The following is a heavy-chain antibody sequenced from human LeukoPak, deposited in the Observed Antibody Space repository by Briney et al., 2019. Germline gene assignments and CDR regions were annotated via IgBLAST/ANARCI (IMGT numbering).Heavy chain of an antibody. CDR2: ISGSGGST. CDR3: AKDTYYDFWSGYQFDY. V-gene: IGHV3-23*01. J-gene: IGHJ4*02. CDR1: GFTFSSYA. D-gene: IGHD3-3*01. Sequence: GGSLRLSCAASGFTFSSYAMSWVRQAPGKGLEWVSAISGSGGSTYYADSVKGRFTISRDNSKNTLYLQMNSLRAEDTAVYYCAKDTYYDFWSGYQFDYWGQGTLVTVPS.